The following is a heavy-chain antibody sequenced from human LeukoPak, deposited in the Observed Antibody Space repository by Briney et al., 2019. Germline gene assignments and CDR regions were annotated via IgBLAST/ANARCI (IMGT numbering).Heavy chain of an antibody. J-gene: IGHJ4*02. V-gene: IGHV3-15*01. CDR2: IKSKTDGGTT. D-gene: IGHD1-26*01. Sequence: PGGSLRLSCAASGFTFSNAWMSWVRQAPGKGLEWVGRIKSKTDGGTTDYAAPVKGRFTISRDDSKNTLYLQMNSLETEDTAVYYCTTETWELLTDYWGQGTLVTVSS. CDR1: GFTFSNAW. CDR3: TTETWELLTDY.